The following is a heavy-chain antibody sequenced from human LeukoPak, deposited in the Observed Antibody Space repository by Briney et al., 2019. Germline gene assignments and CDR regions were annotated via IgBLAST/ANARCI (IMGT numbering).Heavy chain of an antibody. J-gene: IGHJ4*02. CDR3: ARPVTYYYDSSGYYGHYFDY. D-gene: IGHD3-22*01. CDR1: GYTFTSYG. CDR2: ISAYNGNT. V-gene: IGHV1-18*01. Sequence: GASVKVSCKASGYTFTSYGISWVQQAPGQGLEWMGWISAYNGNTNYAQKLQGRVTMTTDTSTSTAYMELRSLRSDDTAVYYCARPVTYYYDSSGYYGHYFDYWGQGTLVTVSS.